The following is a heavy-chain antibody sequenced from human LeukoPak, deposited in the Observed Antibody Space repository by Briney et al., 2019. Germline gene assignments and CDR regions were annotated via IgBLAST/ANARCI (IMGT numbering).Heavy chain of an antibody. D-gene: IGHD5-18*01. CDR2: INHSGST. Sequence: SETLSLTCAVYGGSFSGYYWSWIRQPPGKGLEWIGEINHSGSTNYNPSLKSRVTISVDTSKNQFSLKLSSVTAADTAVYYCARHVPGYSCDYWGQGTLVTVSS. CDR1: GGSFSGYY. CDR3: ARHVPGYSCDY. J-gene: IGHJ4*02. V-gene: IGHV4-34*01.